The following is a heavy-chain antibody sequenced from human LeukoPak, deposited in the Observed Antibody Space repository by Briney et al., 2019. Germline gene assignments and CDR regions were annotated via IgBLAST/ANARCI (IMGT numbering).Heavy chain of an antibody. CDR1: GFTFSSYW. D-gene: IGHD3-9*01. Sequence: GGSLRLSCAASGFTFSSYWMSWVRQAPGKGLEWVANIKQDGSEKYYADSVKGRFTISRDNSKNTLYLQMNSLRAEDTAVYYCAKGTWYYDILTGYFHNWFDPWGQGTLVTVSS. CDR2: IKQDGSEK. V-gene: IGHV3-7*03. J-gene: IGHJ5*02. CDR3: AKGTWYYDILTGYFHNWFDP.